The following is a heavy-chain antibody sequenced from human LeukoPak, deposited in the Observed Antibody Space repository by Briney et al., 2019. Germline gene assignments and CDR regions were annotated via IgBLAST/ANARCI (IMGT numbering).Heavy chain of an antibody. Sequence: GASVKVSCKSSGGTFSSCAVNWVRQAPGQGLEWMGGIIPMFGTTRYAQKFQGRVTITADESMSTAYMELSSLRSEDTAVYYCAREDGSGSFQPQFDYWGQGTLVTVSS. CDR1: GGTFSSCA. CDR2: IIPMFGTT. V-gene: IGHV1-69*13. CDR3: AREDGSGSFQPQFDY. D-gene: IGHD3-10*01. J-gene: IGHJ4*02.